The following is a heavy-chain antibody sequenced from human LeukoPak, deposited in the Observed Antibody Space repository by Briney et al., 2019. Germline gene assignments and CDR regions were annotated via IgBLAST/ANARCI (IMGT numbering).Heavy chain of an antibody. D-gene: IGHD2-15*01. Sequence: PGGSLRLSCAASGFTFSSYAMHWVRQAPGKGLEWVAVISYDGSNKYYADSVKGRFTISRDNSKNTLYLQMNSLRAEDTAVYYCARDNRYCSGGSCPPEYFQHWGQGTLVTVSS. CDR2: ISYDGSNK. J-gene: IGHJ1*01. CDR3: ARDNRYCSGGSCPPEYFQH. V-gene: IGHV3-30*04. CDR1: GFTFSSYA.